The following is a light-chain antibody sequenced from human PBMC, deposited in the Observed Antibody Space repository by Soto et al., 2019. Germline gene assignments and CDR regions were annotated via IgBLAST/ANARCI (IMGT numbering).Light chain of an antibody. CDR1: QSINSD. CDR2: AAS. V-gene: IGKV3-15*01. J-gene: IGKJ1*01. Sequence: EFVLTQSPGTLSLSPGERATLSCRASQSINSDLAWYQQKPGQTPRLLIYAASTRATGIPARFGGSGSGTEFTLIISSLQSEDFAVYYCQQYNDWPWTFGQGTKVDIK. CDR3: QQYNDWPWT.